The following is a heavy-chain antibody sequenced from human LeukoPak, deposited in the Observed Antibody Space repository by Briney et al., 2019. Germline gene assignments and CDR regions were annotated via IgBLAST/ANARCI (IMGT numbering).Heavy chain of an antibody. CDR1: GFTFSRYG. CDR2: ISYDGSNR. CDR3: AKDLSPDPLSPKPDY. D-gene: IGHD1-14*01. J-gene: IGHJ4*02. Sequence: GRTLRLSCAASGFTFSRYGMHWVRQAPDKGLEWVAVISYDGSNRYYADSVKGRFTISRDNSKNTLYLQMNSLRAEDTAVYFCAKDLSPDPLSPKPDYRGQGTLVTVSS. V-gene: IGHV3-30*18.